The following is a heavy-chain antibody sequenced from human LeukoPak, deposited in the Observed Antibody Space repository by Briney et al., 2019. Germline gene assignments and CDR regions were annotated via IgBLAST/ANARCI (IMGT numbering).Heavy chain of an antibody. D-gene: IGHD2-21*01. CDR2: IYYSGST. CDR1: GGSISSSSYY. V-gene: IGHV4-39*07. Sequence: SQTLSLTCTVSGGSISSSSYYWGWIRQPPGKGLEWIGSIYYSGSTYYNPSLKSRVTISVDTSKNQFSLKLSSVTAADTAVYYCARVGVSRYLDYWGQGTLVTVSS. J-gene: IGHJ4*02. CDR3: ARVGVSRYLDY.